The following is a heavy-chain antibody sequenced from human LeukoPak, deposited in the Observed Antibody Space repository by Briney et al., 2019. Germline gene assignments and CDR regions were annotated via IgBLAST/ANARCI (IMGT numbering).Heavy chain of an antibody. Sequence: SETLSLTCAVSGGSISSSNWWSWVRQPPGKGLEWIGEIYHSGSTNYNPSLKSRVTISVDKSKNQFSLKLSSVTAADTAVYYCAREGIRYSGYDPSENWGQGTLVTVSS. CDR3: AREGIRYSGYDPSEN. V-gene: IGHV4-4*02. J-gene: IGHJ4*02. CDR1: GGSISSSNW. CDR2: IYHSGST. D-gene: IGHD5-12*01.